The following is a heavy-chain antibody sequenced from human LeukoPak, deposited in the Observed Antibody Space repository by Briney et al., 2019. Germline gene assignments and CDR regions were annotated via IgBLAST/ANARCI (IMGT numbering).Heavy chain of an antibody. CDR1: VGTFSSYG. D-gene: IGHD3-22*01. CDR2: IIPIFGTA. V-gene: IGHV1-69*06. J-gene: IGHJ6*02. CDR3: ARTNYYDSSGYQGAGTYYYGMDV. Sequence: GASVKVSCKASVGTFSSYGISWVRQAPGQGLEWMGRIIPIFGTANYAQRFQGRVTITADKFTSTAYMEVSSLRSEDTAVYYCARTNYYDSSGYQGAGTYYYGMDVWGQGTTVTVSS.